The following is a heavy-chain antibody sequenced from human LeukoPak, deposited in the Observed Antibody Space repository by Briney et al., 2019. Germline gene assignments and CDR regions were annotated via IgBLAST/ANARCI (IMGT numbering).Heavy chain of an antibody. J-gene: IGHJ5*02. CDR2: IYYSGST. V-gene: IGHV4-59*01. D-gene: IGHD3-22*01. CDR3: ARASGGYYNNWFDP. Sequence: SETLSLTCTVSGGSPSTYYWSWIRQPPGKGLEWMGYIYYSGSTNYNPSLKSRVTISVDTSKNLFSLKLSSVTAADTAIYYCARASGGYYNNWFDPWGQGTLVTVSS. CDR1: GGSPSTYY.